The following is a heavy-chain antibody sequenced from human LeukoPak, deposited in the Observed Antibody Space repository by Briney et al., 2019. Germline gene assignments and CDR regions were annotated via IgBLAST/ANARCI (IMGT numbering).Heavy chain of an antibody. D-gene: IGHD6-19*01. CDR1: GYSISSGYY. V-gene: IGHV4-38-2*02. CDR3: ARDPAEWLDESGFDY. CDR2: NYHSGST. Sequence: PSETLSLTCAVSGYSISSGYYWGWSRPPPGKGLEWIGSNYHSGSTYYNPSLKSRVTISVDTSKNQFSLKLSSVAAADTAVYYCARDPAEWLDESGFDYWGQGTLVTVSS. J-gene: IGHJ4*02.